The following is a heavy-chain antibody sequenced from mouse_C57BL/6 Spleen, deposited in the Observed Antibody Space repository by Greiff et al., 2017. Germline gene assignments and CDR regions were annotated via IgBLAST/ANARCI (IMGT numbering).Heavy chain of an antibody. V-gene: IGHV1-50*01. D-gene: IGHD2-5*01. CDR3: ARLRSNSYFDY. CDR1: GYTFTSYW. Sequence: QVQLQQPGAELVKPGASVKLSCKASGYTFTSYWMQWVKQRPGQGLEWIGEIDPSDSYTNYNQKFKGKATLTVDTSSSTAYMQLSSLTSEDSAVYYCARLRSNSYFDYGGQGTTLTVPS. CDR2: IDPSDSYT. J-gene: IGHJ2*01.